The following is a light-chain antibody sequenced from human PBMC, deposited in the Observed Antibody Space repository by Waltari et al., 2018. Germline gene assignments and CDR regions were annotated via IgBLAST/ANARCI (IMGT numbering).Light chain of an antibody. J-gene: IGLJ1*01. CDR1: SRDVGNYNY. CDR3: ASYTTSDTIV. V-gene: IGLV2-14*01. Sequence: QSALTQPASLSGSPGHSITISCTGTSRDVGNYNYVSWYQHHPGKVPKVIIYEVSNRPAGISSRFSGSKSGNTASLTISGLQADDEADYYCASYTTSDTIVFGTGTGVTVL. CDR2: EVS.